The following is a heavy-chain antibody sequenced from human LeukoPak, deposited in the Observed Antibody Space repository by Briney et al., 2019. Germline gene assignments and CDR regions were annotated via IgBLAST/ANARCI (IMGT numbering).Heavy chain of an antibody. J-gene: IGHJ3*02. CDR3: AREDDGDAFDI. D-gene: IGHD3-3*01. CDR1: GYTFTSYG. V-gene: IGHV1-2*02. CDR2: INPNSGGT. Sequence: ASVKVSCKASGYTFTSYGISWVRQAPGQGLEWMGWINPNSGGTNYAQKFQGRVTMTRDTSISTAYMELSRLRSDDTAVYYCAREDDGDAFDIWGQGTMVTVSS.